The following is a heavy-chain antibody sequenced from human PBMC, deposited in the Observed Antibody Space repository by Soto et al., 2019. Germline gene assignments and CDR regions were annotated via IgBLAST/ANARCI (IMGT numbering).Heavy chain of an antibody. Sequence: PGGSLRLSCAASGFTFINSGMNWVRQAPGKGLEWVSYISGSSSAIYYADSVRGRFTISRDNAKNSLYLQVNGLRAEDTAVYYCARGGSMDVWGQGTTVTVSS. CDR3: ARGGSMDV. CDR1: GFTFINSG. V-gene: IGHV3-48*01. J-gene: IGHJ6*02. CDR2: ISGSSSAI.